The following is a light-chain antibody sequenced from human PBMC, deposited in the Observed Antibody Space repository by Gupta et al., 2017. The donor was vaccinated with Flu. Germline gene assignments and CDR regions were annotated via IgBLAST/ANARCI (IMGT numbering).Light chain of an antibody. J-gene: IGLJ3*02. CDR2: DVS. Sequence: SVTISCTGTSSDVGGYNYVSWYQQHPGKAPKLMIYDVSKRPSGVPDRFSGSKSGNTASLTISGLQAEDEADYYCCSYAGSDTGVFGGGTKLTVL. CDR1: SSDVGGYNY. V-gene: IGLV2-11*01. CDR3: CSYAGSDTGV.